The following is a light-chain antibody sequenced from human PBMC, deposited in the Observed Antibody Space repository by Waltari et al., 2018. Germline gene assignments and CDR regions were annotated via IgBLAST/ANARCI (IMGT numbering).Light chain of an antibody. CDR2: EVT. CDR3: CSYAGSGTLV. V-gene: IGLV2-23*02. J-gene: IGLJ2*01. Sequence: QSALTQPASVSGSPGQSITISSTETTSEVGIITLVSWYQQHPGKAPKLMIYEVTKRPSWVSNRFSGSKSGNTASLTVSGLQAEDEADYYCCSYAGSGTLVFGGGTKLTVL. CDR1: TSEVGIITL.